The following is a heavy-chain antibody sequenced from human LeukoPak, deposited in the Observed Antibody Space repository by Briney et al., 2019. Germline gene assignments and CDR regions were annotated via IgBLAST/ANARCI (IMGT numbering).Heavy chain of an antibody. Sequence: PSETLSLTCTVSGGSISSYYWSWIRQPPGKGLEWIGYIYYSGSTNYNPSLKSRVTISVDTSKNQFSLKLSSVTAADTAVYYCARFAGGPIAAGGSMFDYWSQGTLVTVSS. V-gene: IGHV4-59*12. D-gene: IGHD6-13*01. CDR1: GGSISSYY. CDR3: ARFAGGPIAAGGSMFDY. CDR2: IYYSGST. J-gene: IGHJ4*02.